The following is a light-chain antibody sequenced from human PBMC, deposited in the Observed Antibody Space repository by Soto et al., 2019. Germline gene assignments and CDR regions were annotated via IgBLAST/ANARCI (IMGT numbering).Light chain of an antibody. CDR1: QGIGTW. CDR2: GIS. V-gene: IGKV1-12*01. CDR3: QQGHSFPLT. Sequence: DIQMTQSPSSVSASVGDRVTITCRASQGIGTWLAWYQQKPGKAPNLLISGISSLHSGVPSRFSGSSSGTDFTLTISSLQPEDFATYYCQQGHSFPLTFGGGTKVELK. J-gene: IGKJ4*01.